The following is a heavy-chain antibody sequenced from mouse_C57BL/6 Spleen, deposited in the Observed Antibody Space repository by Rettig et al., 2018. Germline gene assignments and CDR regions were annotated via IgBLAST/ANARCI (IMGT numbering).Heavy chain of an antibody. V-gene: IGHV1-26*01. CDR2: INPNNGGT. Sequence: EVQLQQSGPELVKPGASVKISCKASGYTFTDYYMHWVKQSHGKSLDWIGDINPNNGGTSYNQKFKGKATLTGDKSSSTAYMELRSLTSEESAVYYCARRDGYFAYYAMDYWGQGTSVTVSS. J-gene: IGHJ4*01. CDR3: ARRDGYFAYYAMDY. D-gene: IGHD2-3*01. CDR1: GYTFTDYY.